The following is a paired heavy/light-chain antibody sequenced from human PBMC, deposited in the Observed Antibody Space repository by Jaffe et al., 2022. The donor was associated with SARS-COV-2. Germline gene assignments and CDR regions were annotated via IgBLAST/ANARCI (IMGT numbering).Heavy chain of an antibody. Sequence: EVQLLESGGGLVQPGGSLRLSCAASGFTFSSYAFNWVRQAPGKGLECVSAISTLRDTTWYADSVKGRFTISRDDSKNTVHLQMNSLRADDTAVYYCAKKAIVGSTTGNYFDSWGQGTLVTVSS. J-gene: IGHJ4*02. CDR1: GFTFSSYA. V-gene: IGHV3-23*01. CDR2: ISTLRDTT. D-gene: IGHD1-26*01. CDR3: AKKAIVGSTTGNYFDS.
Light chain of an antibody. CDR2: AAS. J-gene: IGKJ1*01. Sequence: QMTQSPSSLSASVGDRVTITCRASQDINNYLAWYQQKPGKVPKLLIYAASSLQSGVPSRFSGSGSGTDFTLSISSLQPEDVASYYCQNYNSVPWTFGQGTKVEIK. CDR3: QNYNSVPWT. V-gene: IGKV1-27*01. CDR1: QDINNY.